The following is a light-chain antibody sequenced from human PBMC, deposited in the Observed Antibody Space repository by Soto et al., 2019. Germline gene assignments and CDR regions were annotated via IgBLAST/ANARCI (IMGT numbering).Light chain of an antibody. CDR3: SSYTSSSLYV. CDR1: SSDVGGYNY. J-gene: IGLJ1*01. V-gene: IGLV2-14*01. CDR2: DVS. Sequence: QSVLNQPASVSGSPGQSITISCTGTSSDVGGYNYVSWYQQHPGKAPKLMIYDVSNRPSGVSNRFSGSKSGNTASLTISGFQAEDEADYYCSSYTSSSLYVFGTGTKVTVL.